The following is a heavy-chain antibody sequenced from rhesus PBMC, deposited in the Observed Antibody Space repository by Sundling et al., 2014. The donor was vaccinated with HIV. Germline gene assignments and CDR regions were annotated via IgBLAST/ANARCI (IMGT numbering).Heavy chain of an antibody. D-gene: IGHD1-7*02. CDR2: INSGGGST. CDR3: AKEDWNGVGSYFDS. Sequence: EVQLVETGGGLVQPGGSLKLSCAASGFTFSSYGMNWVRQAPGKGLDWVSAINSGGGSTYYADSVKGRFTISRDNSKNTLSLQMNSLRAEDTAVYYCAKEDWNGVGSYFDSWGQGVLVTVSS. CDR1: GFTFSSYG. J-gene: IGHJ4*01. V-gene: IGHV3S42*01.